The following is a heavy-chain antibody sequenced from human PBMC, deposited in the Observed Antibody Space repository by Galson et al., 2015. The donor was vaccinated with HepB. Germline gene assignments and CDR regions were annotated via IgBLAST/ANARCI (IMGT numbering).Heavy chain of an antibody. Sequence: SVTVSCKASGSTFTSYGISWVRQAPGQGLEWMGWISAYNGNTNYAQKLQGRVTMTTDTSTSTAYMELRSLRSDDTAVYYCAREGAHDYGDYGGDYYYGMDVWGQGTTVTVSS. CDR3: AREGAHDYGDYGGDYYYGMDV. J-gene: IGHJ6*02. CDR2: ISAYNGNT. V-gene: IGHV1-18*01. CDR1: GSTFTSYG. D-gene: IGHD4-17*01.